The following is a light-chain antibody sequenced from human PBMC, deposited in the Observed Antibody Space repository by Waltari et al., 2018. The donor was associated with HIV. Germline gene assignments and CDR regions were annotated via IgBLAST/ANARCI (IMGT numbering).Light chain of an antibody. CDR3: YSTDRSSTHNV. J-gene: IGLJ3*02. Sequence: SYELTQPPSVSVSPGQTARITCPGDALPKKYAYWYQQKSGQAPVLVIYEYIKRPPGIPERFSGSSSGTMATLTISGAQVEDEADYYCYSTDRSSTHNVFGGGTKLTVL. V-gene: IGLV3-10*01. CDR1: ALPKKY. CDR2: EYI.